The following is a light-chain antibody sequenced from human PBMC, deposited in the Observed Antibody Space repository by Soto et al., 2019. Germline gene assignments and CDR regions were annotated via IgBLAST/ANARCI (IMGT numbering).Light chain of an antibody. CDR3: AAWDDSLSGL. CDR1: SSNIGSNY. V-gene: IGLV1-47*01. Sequence: QPVLTQPPSASGTPGQRVTISCSGSSSNIGSNYVYWYQQLPGTAPKLLIYKNYQRPSGVPDRFSGSKSGTSASLAISGLRPEDEADYYCAAWDDSLSGLFGGGTKLTVL. CDR2: KNY. J-gene: IGLJ2*01.